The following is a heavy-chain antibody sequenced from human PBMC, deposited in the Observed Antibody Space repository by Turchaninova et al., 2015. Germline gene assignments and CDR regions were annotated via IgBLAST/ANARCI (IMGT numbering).Heavy chain of an antibody. D-gene: IGHD3-16*01. CDR2: VIPFLGTS. CDR3: ARDGGGNFYYYMDV. V-gene: IGHV1-69*12. J-gene: IGHJ6*03. Sequence: QVLLVQSGAAVRKPGSSVKVSCKASGKFFNNYAITWVRQAPGQGLGWMGGVIPFLGTSNSTQKFQGRVTFTADEATKTGYMELSGLTFDDTAMYYCARDGGGNFYYYMDVWGAGTAVTVSS. CDR1: GKFFNNYA.